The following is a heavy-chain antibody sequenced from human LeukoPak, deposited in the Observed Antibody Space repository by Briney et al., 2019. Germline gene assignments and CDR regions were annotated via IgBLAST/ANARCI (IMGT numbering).Heavy chain of an antibody. CDR1: GFTFSSYA. CDR2: ISGSGGST. D-gene: IGHD4-17*01. V-gene: IGHV3-23*01. J-gene: IGHJ4*02. Sequence: GGSLRLSCAASGFTFSSYAMGWVRQAPGKGLEWVSAISGSGGSTYYADSVKGRFTISRDNSKNTLYLQMNSLRAEDTAVYYCAKDTSDYGDYLDYWGQGTLVTVSS. CDR3: AKDTSDYGDYLDY.